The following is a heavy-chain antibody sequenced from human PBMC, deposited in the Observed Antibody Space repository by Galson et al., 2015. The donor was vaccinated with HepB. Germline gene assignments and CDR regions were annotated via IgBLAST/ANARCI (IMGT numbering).Heavy chain of an antibody. CDR2: MSSSNSYT. Sequence: SLRLSCAASGFTFTDYYMTWIRQAPGKGLEWVSYMSSSNSYTSYADSVKGRFTISRDNAKNSLYLQMNSLRGEDTAVYYCARVGKSCSGGRCFDYWGQGTLVTVSS. D-gene: IGHD2-15*01. CDR1: GFTFTDYY. CDR3: ARVGKSCSGGRCFDY. V-gene: IGHV3-11*06. J-gene: IGHJ4*02.